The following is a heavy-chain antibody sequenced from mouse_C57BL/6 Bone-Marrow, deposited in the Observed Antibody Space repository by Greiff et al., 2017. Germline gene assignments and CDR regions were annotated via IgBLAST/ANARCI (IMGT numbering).Heavy chain of an antibody. V-gene: IGHV14-1*01. D-gene: IGHD1-1*01. CDR2: IDPEDGDT. J-gene: IGHJ4*01. CDR1: GFNIKDYY. CDR3: TTLYYGYYYAMDY. Sequence: EVQLQQSGAELVRPGASVKLSCTASGFNIKDYYMHWVKQRPEQGLEWIGRIDPEDGDTEYAPKFQGKATMTADTSSNTAYLQLSSLTSEDTAVYYCTTLYYGYYYAMDYWGQGTSVTVSS.